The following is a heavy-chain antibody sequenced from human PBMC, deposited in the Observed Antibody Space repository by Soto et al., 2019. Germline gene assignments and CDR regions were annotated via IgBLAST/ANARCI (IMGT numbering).Heavy chain of an antibody. Sequence: GGSLRLSCAASGFTFSSYSMNWVRQAPGKGLEWVSSISSSSYIYYADSVKGRFTISRDNAKNSLYLQMNSLRAEDTAVYYCARAYSSSWYYYYYMDVWGKGTTVTVSS. CDR2: ISSSSYI. CDR1: GFTFSSYS. J-gene: IGHJ6*03. V-gene: IGHV3-21*01. CDR3: ARAYSSSWYYYYYMDV. D-gene: IGHD6-13*01.